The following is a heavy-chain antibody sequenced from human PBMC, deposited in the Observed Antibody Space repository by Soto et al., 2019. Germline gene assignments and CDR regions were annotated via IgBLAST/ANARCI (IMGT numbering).Heavy chain of an antibody. Sequence: GGSLRLSCAASGFNFANFGMSWVRQAPGKGLQWVASITHNNGATYYADSVKGRFSVSRDNSRNVMYLQMKGLGVDDTAVYFCASNPPSDIFGVRNIVENWFDPWGQGSQGTVS. J-gene: IGHJ5*02. CDR1: GFNFANFG. CDR3: ASNPPSDIFGVRNIVENWFDP. CDR2: ITHNNGAT. D-gene: IGHD3-3*02. V-gene: IGHV3-23*01.